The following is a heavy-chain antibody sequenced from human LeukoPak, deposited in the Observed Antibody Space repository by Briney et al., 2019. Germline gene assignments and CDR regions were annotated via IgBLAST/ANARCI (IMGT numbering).Heavy chain of an antibody. Sequence: GGSLRLSCAACGFTFSSYAMNWVRQAPGKGLEWVSYISSSGSNIYYADSVRGRFTISRDNAKNSLYLQMNSLRAEDTAVYYCARESRELLSHAFDTWGQGTMVTVSS. V-gene: IGHV3-48*03. CDR3: ARESRELLSHAFDT. J-gene: IGHJ3*02. D-gene: IGHD1-26*01. CDR2: ISSSGSNI. CDR1: GFTFSSYA.